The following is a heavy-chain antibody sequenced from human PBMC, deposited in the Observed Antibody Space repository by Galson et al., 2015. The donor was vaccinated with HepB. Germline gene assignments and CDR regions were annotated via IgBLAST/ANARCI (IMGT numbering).Heavy chain of an antibody. CDR1: GFTFSRYS. J-gene: IGHJ6*02. D-gene: IGHD3-9*01. V-gene: IGHV3-48*01. CDR2: ISSRISSV. Sequence: SLRLSCAASGFTFSRYSMNWVRQAPGKGLEWISYISSRISSVQYADSVKGRFTISRDNAKNSLYLQMDSLRAEDTAVYYCARDRAEVLTGYFSSRWGAPPPVEYGMDVWGQGTTVTVSS. CDR3: ARDRAEVLTGYFSSRWGAPPPVEYGMDV.